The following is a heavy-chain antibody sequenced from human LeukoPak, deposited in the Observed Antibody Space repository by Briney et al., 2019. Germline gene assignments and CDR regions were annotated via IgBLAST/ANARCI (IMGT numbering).Heavy chain of an antibody. J-gene: IGHJ6*02. CDR3: ARRNAMDV. CDR1: GLTFSSHW. Sequence: GESLRLSCAASGLTFSSHWMHWVRQAPGKGLEWVANINRDGSERYYVDSVKGRFTISRDDAKSSLYLQMNSLRAEDTAVYYCARRNAMDVWGQGTTVIVFS. V-gene: IGHV3-7*03. CDR2: INRDGSER.